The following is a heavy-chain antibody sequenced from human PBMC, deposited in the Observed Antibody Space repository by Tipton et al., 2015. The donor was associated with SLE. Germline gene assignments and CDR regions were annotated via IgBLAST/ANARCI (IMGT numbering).Heavy chain of an antibody. CDR3: ARAPRGYNYGVRVSYFDL. V-gene: IGHV4-59*12. Sequence: LRLSCTVSGGPISSYYWSWIRQPPGKGLEWIGYIYYSGSTNYNPSLKSRVTISVDTSKNQFSLKLSSVTAADTAVYYCARAPRGYNYGVRVSYFDLWGRGTLVTVSS. CDR2: IYYSGST. J-gene: IGHJ2*01. D-gene: IGHD5-18*01. CDR1: GGPISSYY.